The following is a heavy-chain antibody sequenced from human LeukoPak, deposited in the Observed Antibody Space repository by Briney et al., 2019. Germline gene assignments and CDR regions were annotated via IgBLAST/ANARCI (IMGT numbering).Heavy chain of an antibody. CDR3: ATDGDGFDT. Sequence: GGSLRLSCAASGFTFKDYYIMGIRQSPGRGLDGLSYMNICDTNTHYADSVKDRFPISRDNAKKFLYLEMNNLRGEDTAVYYCATDGDGFDTWGQGVLVTVSS. CDR2: MNICDTNT. V-gene: IGHV3-11*01. CDR1: GFTFKDYY. D-gene: IGHD3-3*01. J-gene: IGHJ5*02.